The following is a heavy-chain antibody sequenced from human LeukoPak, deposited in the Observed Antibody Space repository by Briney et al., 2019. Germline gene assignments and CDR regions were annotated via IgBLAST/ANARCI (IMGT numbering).Heavy chain of an antibody. CDR1: GFSFSNYA. CDR2: ISISGGST. CDR3: ARAGSYGCGGDCYSDAFDI. D-gene: IGHD2-21*02. J-gene: IGHJ3*02. V-gene: IGHV3-23*01. Sequence: GGSLRLSCAASGFSFSNYAMIWVRQAPGKGLEWVSGISISGGSTFYADSVKGRFTISRDNSKNTLYLQMNSLRAEDTAVYYCARAGSYGCGGDCYSDAFDIWGQGTMVTVSS.